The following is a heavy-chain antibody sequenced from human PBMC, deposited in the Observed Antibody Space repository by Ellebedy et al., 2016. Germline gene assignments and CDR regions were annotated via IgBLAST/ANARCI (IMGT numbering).Heavy chain of an antibody. CDR1: GFSLSSTTST. CDR3: RPGHYSGS. Sequence: GESLKISXAASGFSLSSTTSTMHWVRQAPGKGLEWVAGISFDGRSDHYADSVKGRFIISRDNFRNTLYLQMNGLTTDDTAVYYCRPGHYSGSWGLGSLVTVSS. V-gene: IGHV3-30*04. CDR2: ISFDGRSD. J-gene: IGHJ4*02.